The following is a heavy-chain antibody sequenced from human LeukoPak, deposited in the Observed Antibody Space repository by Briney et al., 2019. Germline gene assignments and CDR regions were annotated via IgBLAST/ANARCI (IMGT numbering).Heavy chain of an antibody. Sequence: SETLSLTCTVSGGSISSYYWSWIRQPPGKGLEWIGYIYYSGSTNYDPSLKSRVTISVDTSKNQFSLKLSSVTAADTAVYYCARVPNLFGSGKGWFDPWGQGTLVTVSS. J-gene: IGHJ5*02. V-gene: IGHV4-59*01. CDR2: IYYSGST. CDR3: ARVPNLFGSGKGWFDP. CDR1: GGSISSYY. D-gene: IGHD3-10*01.